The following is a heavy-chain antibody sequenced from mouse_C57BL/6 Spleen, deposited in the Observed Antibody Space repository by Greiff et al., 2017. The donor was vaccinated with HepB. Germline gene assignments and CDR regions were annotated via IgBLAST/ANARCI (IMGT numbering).Heavy chain of an antibody. D-gene: IGHD1-1*01. J-gene: IGHJ1*03. CDR1: GYTFTSYW. CDR3: AIPNYYGSSYVFRV. CDR2: IDPSDSYT. V-gene: IGHV1-69*01. Sequence: VQLQQPGAELVMPGASVKLSCKASGYTFTSYWMHWVKQRPGQGLEWIGEIDPSDSYTNYNQKFKGKSTLTVDKSSSTAYMQLSSLTSEDSAVYYCAIPNYYGSSYVFRVWGTGTTVTVSS.